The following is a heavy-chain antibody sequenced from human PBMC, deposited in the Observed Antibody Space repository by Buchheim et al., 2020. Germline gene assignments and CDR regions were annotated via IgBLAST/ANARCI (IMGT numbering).Heavy chain of an antibody. CDR1: GGSISSSNYY. Sequence: QLQLQESGPGLVKPSETLSLTCTVSGGSISSSNYYWGWIRQPPGKGLEWIGSIYYSGSTYYNPSLKSRVTISVDTSKNQFSLKLSSVTAADTAVYYCAGTTAERTYYYYGMDVWGQGTT. CDR2: IYYSGST. CDR3: AGTTAERTYYYYGMDV. D-gene: IGHD4-17*01. V-gene: IGHV4-39*07. J-gene: IGHJ6*02.